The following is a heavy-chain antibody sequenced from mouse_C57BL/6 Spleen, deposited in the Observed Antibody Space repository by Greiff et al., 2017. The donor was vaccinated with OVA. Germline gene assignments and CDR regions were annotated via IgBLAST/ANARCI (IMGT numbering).Heavy chain of an antibody. CDR2: ISSGSSTI. CDR1: GFTFSDYG. J-gene: IGHJ3*01. V-gene: IGHV5-17*01. Sequence: EVQVVESGGGLVKPGGSLKLSCAASGFTFSDYGMHWVRQAPEKGLEWVAYISSGSSTIYYADTLKGRFTISRDNAKNTLFLQMTSLRSEDTAMYYCARGSWFAYWGQGTLVTVSA. CDR3: ARGSWFAY.